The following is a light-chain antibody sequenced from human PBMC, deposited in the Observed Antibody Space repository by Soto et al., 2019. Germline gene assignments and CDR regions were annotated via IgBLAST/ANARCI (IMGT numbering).Light chain of an antibody. J-gene: IGLJ1*01. V-gene: IGLV2-8*01. CDR2: EVS. CDR3: SSYAGTNTDYV. Sequence: QSALTQPPSASGSPGQSVTISCIGTSSDVGGYKYVSWYQQHPGKVPKLMIYEVSKRPSGVPDRFSGSKSGNTASLTVSGLQAEDEADYYCSSYAGTNTDYVFGTGTKLTVL. CDR1: SSDVGGYKY.